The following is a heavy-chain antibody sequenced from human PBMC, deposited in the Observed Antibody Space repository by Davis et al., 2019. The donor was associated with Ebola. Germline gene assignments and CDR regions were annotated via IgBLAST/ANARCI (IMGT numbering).Heavy chain of an antibody. CDR1: GFTFAFSGYT. CDR2: IYDTGGKI. CDR3: ARWKIGHEYIDY. V-gene: IGHV3-23*01. D-gene: IGHD4-23*01. Sequence: GESLKISCAASGFTFAFSGYTMFWVRQAPGRGLEWISGIYDTGGKIYYADSVKGRFTVSRDESDNTLNLQMNSLKVEDTAVYYCARWKIGHEYIDYWGQGTQVTVS. J-gene: IGHJ4*02.